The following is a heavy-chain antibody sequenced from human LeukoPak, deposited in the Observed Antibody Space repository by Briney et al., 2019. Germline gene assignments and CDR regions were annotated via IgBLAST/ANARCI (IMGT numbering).Heavy chain of an antibody. CDR3: ARRYSDPYDYGDYVDQARSGIFDY. CDR2: IYSGGST. D-gene: IGHD4-17*01. V-gene: IGHV3-53*01. CDR1: GFTVSSNY. Sequence: PGGSLRLSCAASGFTVSSNYMSWVRQAPGKGLEWVSVIYSGGSTYYADSVKGRFTISRDNSKNTLYLQMNSLRAEDTAVYYCARRYSDPYDYGDYVDQARSGIFDYWGQGTLVTVSS. J-gene: IGHJ4*02.